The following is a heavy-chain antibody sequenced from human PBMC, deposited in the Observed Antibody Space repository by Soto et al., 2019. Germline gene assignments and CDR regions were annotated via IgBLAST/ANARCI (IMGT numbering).Heavy chain of an antibody. Sequence: QVQLVQSGAEVKKPEASVKVSCKASGYTFTSYGISWVRQAPGQGLEWMGWISAYNGNTNYAQKLQGRVTMTTDTSTSTAYMELRSLRSDDTAVYYCARSAPRSGYWPLGYYYGMDVWGQGTTVTVSS. CDR3: ARSAPRSGYWPLGYYYGMDV. CDR1: GYTFTSYG. J-gene: IGHJ6*02. CDR2: ISAYNGNT. V-gene: IGHV1-18*01. D-gene: IGHD3-3*01.